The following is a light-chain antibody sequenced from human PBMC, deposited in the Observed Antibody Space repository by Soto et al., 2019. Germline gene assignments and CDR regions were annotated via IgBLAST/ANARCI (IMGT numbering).Light chain of an antibody. CDR1: SGHSNYA. V-gene: IGLV4-69*01. CDR3: QTWGTGIWV. J-gene: IGLJ3*02. Sequence: QSVLTQSPSASASLGASVTLTCTLSSGHSNYAIAWHQQQPEKGPRFLMRLNSDGRHTKGDGIPDRFSGSSSGAERYLTISSLQSDDEADYYCQTWGTGIWVFGGGTQLTVL. CDR2: LNSDGRH.